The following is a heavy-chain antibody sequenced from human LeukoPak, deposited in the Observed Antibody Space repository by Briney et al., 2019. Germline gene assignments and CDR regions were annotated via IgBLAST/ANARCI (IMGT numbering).Heavy chain of an antibody. V-gene: IGHV5-51*01. D-gene: IGHD4-23*01. J-gene: IGHJ4*02. Sequence: GESLKISCKGSGYSFTNYWIGWVRQMPGKGLELMGVIYPGDSDTRYSPSFQGQVTISVDKSITTAYLQWRSLKASDTAMYFRARLKLTLDYWGQGSLVTVSS. CDR2: IYPGDSDT. CDR1: GYSFTNYW. CDR3: ARLKLTLDY.